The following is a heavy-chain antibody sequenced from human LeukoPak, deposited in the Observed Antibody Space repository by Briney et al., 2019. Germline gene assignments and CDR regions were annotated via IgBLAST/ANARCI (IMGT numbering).Heavy chain of an antibody. J-gene: IGHJ6*03. V-gene: IGHV1-69*13. CDR1: GGTFSSYA. CDR3: ARDPRILEWSSPKGYYYMDV. Sequence: SVKASCKASGGTFSSYAISWVRQAPGQGLEWMGGIIPIFGTANYAQKFQGRVTITADESTSTAYMELSSLRSEDTAVYYCARDPRILEWSSPKGYYYMDVWGKGTTVTVSS. CDR2: IIPIFGTA. D-gene: IGHD3-3*01.